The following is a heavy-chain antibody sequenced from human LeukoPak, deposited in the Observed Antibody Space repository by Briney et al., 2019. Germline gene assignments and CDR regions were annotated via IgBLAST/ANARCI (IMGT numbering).Heavy chain of an antibody. V-gene: IGHV1-2*04. D-gene: IGHD2/OR15-2a*01. Sequence: GASVKVSCKASGYTFTGYYMHWVRQAPGQGLEWMGWINPNSGGTNYAQKFQGWVAMTRDTSISTAYMELSRLRSDDTAVYYCARVQGERLSRPESKYFQHWGQGTLVTVSS. J-gene: IGHJ1*01. CDR2: INPNSGGT. CDR3: ARVQGERLSRPESKYFQH. CDR1: GYTFTGYY.